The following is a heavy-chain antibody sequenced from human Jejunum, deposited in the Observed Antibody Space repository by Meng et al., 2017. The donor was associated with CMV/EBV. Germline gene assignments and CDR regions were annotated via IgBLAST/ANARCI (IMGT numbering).Heavy chain of an antibody. CDR3: AKQMPWNYYHGMDL. CDR1: EFSFISFS. J-gene: IGHJ6*02. D-gene: IGHD2-2*01. Sequence: EFSFISFSMDWVRQAPGRGLECVSSISSSGSYIYYADSVKDRFTISRDNAKDSLYLQMNSLRAEDTAVYYCAKQMPWNYYHGMDLWGQGTTVTVSS. V-gene: IGHV3-21*01. CDR2: ISSSGSYI.